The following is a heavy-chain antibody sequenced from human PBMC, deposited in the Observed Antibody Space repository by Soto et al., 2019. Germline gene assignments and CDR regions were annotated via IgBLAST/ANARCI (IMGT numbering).Heavy chain of an antibody. CDR3: ARGRRFGVVIPHQYYGMDV. V-gene: IGHV4-34*01. CDR1: GRSFSGYY. J-gene: IGHJ6*02. Sequence: PSETLSLTCAVYGRSFSGYYWSWIRQPPGKGLEWIGEINHSGSTNYNPSLKSRVTISVDTSKNQFSLKLSSVTAADTAVYYCARGRRFGVVIPHQYYGMDVWGQGTTVTVSS. D-gene: IGHD3-3*01. CDR2: INHSGST.